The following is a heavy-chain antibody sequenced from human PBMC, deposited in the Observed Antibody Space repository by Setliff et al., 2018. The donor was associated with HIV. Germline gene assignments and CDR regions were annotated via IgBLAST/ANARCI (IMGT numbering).Heavy chain of an antibody. CDR1: RDSINGHW. CDR2: IHYSGIT. D-gene: IGHD3-9*01. CDR3: ARYKCINFACVGFDI. V-gene: IGHV4-59*11. J-gene: IGHJ3*02. Sequence: SETLSLTCTVSRDSINGHWWSWIRQPPGKGLEWTGSIHYSGITHYNPSLKSRLTMSVDTSKNQVSLELASVTAADTAVYYCARYKCINFACVGFDIWGQGTVVTVSS.